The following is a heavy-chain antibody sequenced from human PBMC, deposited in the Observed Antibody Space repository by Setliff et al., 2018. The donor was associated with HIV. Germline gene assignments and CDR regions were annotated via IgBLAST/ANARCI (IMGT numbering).Heavy chain of an antibody. CDR1: GYTFTSYG. J-gene: IGHJ4*02. D-gene: IGHD1-1*01. Sequence: GASVKVSCKASGYTFTSYGISWVRQAPGQGLEWMGWISAYNGNTNYAQKLQGRVTMTTDTSTSTAYMELSSLRSEDTAVYYCAREAHSAWNRGAVATLYFGYWGQGTLVTVSS. CDR2: ISAYNGNT. CDR3: AREAHSAWNRGAVATLYFGY. V-gene: IGHV1-18*01.